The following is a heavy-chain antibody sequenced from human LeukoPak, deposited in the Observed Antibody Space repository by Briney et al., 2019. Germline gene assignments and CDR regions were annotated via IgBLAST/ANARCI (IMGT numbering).Heavy chain of an antibody. Sequence: GASVKVSCKASGGTFSSYAISWVRRAPGQGLEWMGRIIPILGIINYAQKFQGRVTITADKSTSTAYMELSSLRSEDTAVYYCAGPLKSIAARYFDLWGRGTLVTVSS. CDR1: GGTFSSYA. CDR3: AGPLKSIAARYFDL. CDR2: IIPILGII. D-gene: IGHD6-6*01. J-gene: IGHJ2*01. V-gene: IGHV1-69*04.